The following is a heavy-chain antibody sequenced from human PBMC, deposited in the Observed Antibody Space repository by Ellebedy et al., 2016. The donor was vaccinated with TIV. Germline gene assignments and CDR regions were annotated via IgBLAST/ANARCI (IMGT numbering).Heavy chain of an antibody. V-gene: IGHV1-2*06. Sequence: AASVKVSCKASGYTFTAYFMHWVRQAPGQGLEWMGRVNTRNGGTDYAQRFQGRVTVTRDTSISTAYMELTNLRSGDTAMYYCAREFDYWGQGTLVTVSS. J-gene: IGHJ4*02. CDR1: GYTFTAYF. CDR2: VNTRNGGT. CDR3: AREFDY.